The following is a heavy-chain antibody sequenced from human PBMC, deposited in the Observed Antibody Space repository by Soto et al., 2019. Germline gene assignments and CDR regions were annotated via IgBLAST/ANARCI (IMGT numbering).Heavy chain of an antibody. V-gene: IGHV4-59*01. Sequence: QVQLQESGPGLVKPSETLSLTCTVSGGSISSYYWSWIRQPPGKGLEWIVYIYYSGSTNYNPSLKRRVSTSVDTSMDPFSLRLRSVTAADTAVYFWARFKAHWYFDLWGRGTLVTVSS. J-gene: IGHJ2*01. CDR2: IYYSGST. CDR1: GGSISSYY. CDR3: ARFKAHWYFDL.